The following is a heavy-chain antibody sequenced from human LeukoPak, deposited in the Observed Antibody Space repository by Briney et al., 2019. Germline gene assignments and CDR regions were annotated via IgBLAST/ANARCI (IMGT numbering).Heavy chain of an antibody. CDR3: ARDGGDHDAFDI. V-gene: IGHV4-59*01. CDR1: GGSISSYY. D-gene: IGHD2-21*01. J-gene: IGHJ3*02. CDR2: IYYSGST. Sequence: PSETLSLTCTVSGGSISSYYWSWIRQPPGKGLEWIGYIYYSGSTNYNPSLKSRVTISVDTSKNQFSLKLSSVTAADTAVYYCARDGGDHDAFDIWGQGTMVTVSS.